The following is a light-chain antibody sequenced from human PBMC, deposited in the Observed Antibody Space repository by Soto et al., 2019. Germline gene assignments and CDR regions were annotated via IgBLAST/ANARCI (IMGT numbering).Light chain of an antibody. V-gene: IGLV2-23*02. J-gene: IGLJ1*01. CDR3: CSYAGSSTYV. CDR1: SSDVGSYNL. CDR2: EVS. Sequence: QSVLTQPASVSGSPGQSITISCTGTSSDVGSYNLVSWYQQHPGKAPKVMIYEVSKRPSGVSDRFSGSKFDNTASLTISGLQADDEADYYCCSYAGSSTYVFGTGTKLTVL.